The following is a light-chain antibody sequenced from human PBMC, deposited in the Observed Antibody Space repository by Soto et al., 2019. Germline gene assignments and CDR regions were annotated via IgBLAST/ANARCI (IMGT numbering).Light chain of an antibody. Sequence: QSALTQPPSVSGSPGQSVTISCTGTSSDVGSYNRVSWYQQPPGTAPKLMIYEVSNRPSGVPDRFSGSKSGNTASLTISGLQADDEADYFCSSYTSGSTVVFGGGTQLTVL. CDR1: SSDVGSYNR. V-gene: IGLV2-18*02. CDR3: SSYTSGSTVV. J-gene: IGLJ2*01. CDR2: EVS.